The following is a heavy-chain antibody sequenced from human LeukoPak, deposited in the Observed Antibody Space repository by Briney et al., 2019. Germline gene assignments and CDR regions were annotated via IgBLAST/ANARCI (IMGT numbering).Heavy chain of an antibody. Sequence: SETLSLTCTVSGGSINSYYWSWIRQPPGKGLEWIGYIFNSGSTNYNPSLKSRVTISVDTSQMQFSLRLSSVTAADTAVYYCARSEVTFYGSKNSLWPDAFDFWGQGTVVTVSS. J-gene: IGHJ3*01. D-gene: IGHD3-10*01. CDR3: ARSEVTFYGSKNSLWPDAFDF. V-gene: IGHV4-4*09. CDR1: GGSINSYY. CDR2: IFNSGST.